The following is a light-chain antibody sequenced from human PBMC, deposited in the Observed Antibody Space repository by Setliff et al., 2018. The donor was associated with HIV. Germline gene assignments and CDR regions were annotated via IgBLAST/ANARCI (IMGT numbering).Light chain of an antibody. Sequence: QSVLTQPASVSGSPGQSVTISCIGSSSDIGRYNYVSWYQQHPGKAPKLIIFEVTNRPSGISNRFSASKFGNTASLTIAGLQYEDEGDYYCSSYTRTNLCVFGTGTKV. CDR1: SSDIGRYNY. J-gene: IGLJ1*01. CDR3: SSYTRTNLCV. CDR2: EVT. V-gene: IGLV2-14*01.